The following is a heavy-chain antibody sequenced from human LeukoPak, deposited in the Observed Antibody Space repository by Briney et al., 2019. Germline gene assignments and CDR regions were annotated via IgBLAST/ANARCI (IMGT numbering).Heavy chain of an antibody. CDR1: GYTFTSYG. D-gene: IGHD3-10*01. Sequence: ASVKVSCKASGYTFTSYGISWVRQAPGQGLEWMGWISAYNGNTNYAQKLQDRVTMTTDTSTSTAYMELSSLRSEDTAVYYCASSSEGLWFGELLYQVDYWGQGTLVTVSS. J-gene: IGHJ4*02. CDR2: ISAYNGNT. CDR3: ASSSEGLWFGELLYQVDY. V-gene: IGHV1-18*01.